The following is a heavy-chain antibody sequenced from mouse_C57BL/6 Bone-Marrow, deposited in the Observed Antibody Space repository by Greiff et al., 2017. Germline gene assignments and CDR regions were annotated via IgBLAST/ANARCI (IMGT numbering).Heavy chain of an antibody. D-gene: IGHD2-3*01. V-gene: IGHV1-61*01. CDR2: IYPSDSET. Sequence: VQLQQPGAELVRPGSSVKLSCKASGYTFTSYWMDWVKQRPGQGLEWIGNIYPSDSETHYNQKFKDKATLTVDKSSSTAYMQLSSLTSEDSAVYYCARRRDGYNLDDWGQGTTLTVSS. CDR1: GYTFTSYW. CDR3: ARRRDGYNLDD. J-gene: IGHJ2*01.